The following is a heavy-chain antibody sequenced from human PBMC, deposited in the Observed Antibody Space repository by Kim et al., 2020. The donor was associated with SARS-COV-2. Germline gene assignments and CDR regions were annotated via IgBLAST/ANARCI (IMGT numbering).Heavy chain of an antibody. CDR3: ARHGRWSGYYNIGYYYGMDV. CDR1: GYRFTSYW. J-gene: IGHJ6*02. CDR2: IYPGDSDT. D-gene: IGHD3-3*01. V-gene: IGHV5-51*01. Sequence: GESLKISCKGSGYRFTSYWIGWVRQMPGKGLEWTGIIYPGDSDTRYSPSFQGQVTISADKSISTAYLQWSSLKASDTAMYYCARHGRWSGYYNIGYYYGMDVWGQGTTVTVSS.